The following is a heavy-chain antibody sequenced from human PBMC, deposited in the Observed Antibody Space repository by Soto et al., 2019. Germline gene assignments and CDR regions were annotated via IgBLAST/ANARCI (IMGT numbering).Heavy chain of an antibody. V-gene: IGHV3-7*03. D-gene: IGHD2-21*02. CDR1: GFIFRMYS. CDR2: IPQDGVDG. Sequence: PGGSLRLSCGVSGFIFRMYSMSWVRQTPGKGLEWVAKIPQDGVDGHYADAVKGRFTISRDNGKNSLYLQMNNLRAEDTAVYYCARDHLILPAHDFFYGSDVWGRGATVTVSS. CDR3: ARDHLILPAHDFFYGSDV. J-gene: IGHJ6*02.